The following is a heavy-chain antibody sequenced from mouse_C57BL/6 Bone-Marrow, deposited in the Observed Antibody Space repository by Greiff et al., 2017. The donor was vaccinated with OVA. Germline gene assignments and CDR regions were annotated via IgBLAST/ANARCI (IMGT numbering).Heavy chain of an antibody. D-gene: IGHD1-1*01. Sequence: EVQLVESGGGLVKPGGSLKLSCAASGFTFSSYAMSWVRQTPEKRLEWVATISDGGSYTYYPDNVKGRFTISRDNAKNNLYLQMSHLKSEDTAMYYCARDSTTVAPWYFDVWGTGTTVTVSS. CDR3: ARDSTTVAPWYFDV. CDR1: GFTFSSYA. CDR2: ISDGGSYT. J-gene: IGHJ1*03. V-gene: IGHV5-4*01.